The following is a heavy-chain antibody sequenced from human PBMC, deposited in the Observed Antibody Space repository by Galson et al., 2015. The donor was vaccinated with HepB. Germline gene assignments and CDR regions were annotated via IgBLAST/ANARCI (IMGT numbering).Heavy chain of an antibody. CDR1: GLTFSSYA. J-gene: IGHJ3*02. CDR3: AKSLHRSGYYSAVDI. V-gene: IGHV3-23*01. Sequence: SLRLSCAFSGLTFSSYAMTWVRQAPGKGLEWVSIIGGSGDTTYYADSVKGRFTISRDNSKNMVYVQMNSLRAEDTAVYFCAKSLHRSGYYSAVDIWGQGTTVTVSS. D-gene: IGHD3-22*01. CDR2: IGGSGDTT.